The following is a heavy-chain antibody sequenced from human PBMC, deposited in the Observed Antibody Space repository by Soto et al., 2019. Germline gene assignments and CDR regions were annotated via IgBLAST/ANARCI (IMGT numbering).Heavy chain of an antibody. CDR3: AAIQPNY. CDR1: RFTFSSYA. V-gene: IGHV3-30-3*01. CDR2: ISYDGSNK. J-gene: IGHJ4*02. D-gene: IGHD5-18*01. Sequence: QVQLVESGGGVVQPGRSLRLSCAASRFTFSSYAMHWVRQAPGKGLEWVAVISYDGSNKYYADSVKGRFTISRDNSKNTLYLQMNSLRAEDTAVYYCAAIQPNYWGQGTLVTVSS.